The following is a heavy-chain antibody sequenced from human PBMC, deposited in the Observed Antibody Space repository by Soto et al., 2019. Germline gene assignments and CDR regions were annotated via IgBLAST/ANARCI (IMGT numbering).Heavy chain of an antibody. V-gene: IGHV3-21*01. D-gene: IGHD3-22*01. CDR3: ATRGYYDSSGYYPDDY. CDR1: GFTFSSYS. J-gene: IGHJ4*02. CDR2: ISSSSSYI. Sequence: GGSLRLSCAASGFTFSSYSMDWVRQAPGKGLEWVSSISSSSSYIYYADSVEGRFTISRDNAKNSLYLQMNSLRAEDTAVYYCATRGYYDSSGYYPDDYWGQGTLVTVSS.